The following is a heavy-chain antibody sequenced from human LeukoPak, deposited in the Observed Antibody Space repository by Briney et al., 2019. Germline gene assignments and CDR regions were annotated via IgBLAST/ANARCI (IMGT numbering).Heavy chain of an antibody. CDR1: GFTFSSYA. Sequence: GGSLRLSCAASGFTFSSYAMSWVRQAPGKGLEWVSSINGGGGSKHYADSVKGRFDISRDNSGITLSLQMNSLRAEDTAVYYCAKDHFDGSAYYGYYSGIDVWGQGTTVTVSS. V-gene: IGHV3-23*01. D-gene: IGHD3-22*01. CDR3: AKDHFDGSAYYGYYSGIDV. J-gene: IGHJ6*02. CDR2: INGGGGSK.